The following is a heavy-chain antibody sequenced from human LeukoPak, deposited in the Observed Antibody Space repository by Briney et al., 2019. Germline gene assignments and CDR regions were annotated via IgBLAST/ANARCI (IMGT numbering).Heavy chain of an antibody. V-gene: IGHV4-59*08. CDR1: GGFISSYY. CDR2: IYYSGST. D-gene: IGHD4/OR15-4a*01. CDR3: ARQNYGAAPLRY. Sequence: SETLSLTCSVSGGFISSYYWSWIRQPPGKGLEWIGYIYYSGSTNYNPSLKSRVTISVDTSKNQFSLRLSSVTAADTAVYYCARQNYGAAPLRYWGQGTLVTVSS. J-gene: IGHJ4*02.